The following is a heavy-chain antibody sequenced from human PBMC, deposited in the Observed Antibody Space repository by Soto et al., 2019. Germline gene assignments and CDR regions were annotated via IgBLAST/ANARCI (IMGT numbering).Heavy chain of an antibody. D-gene: IGHD3-3*01. CDR2: IIPIFGTA. CDR1: GGTFSSCA. Sequence: SVKVSCKAAGGTFSSCAISWVRQAPGQGLEWMGGIIPIFGTANYAQKFQGRVTITADESTSTAYMELSSLRSEDTAVYYCASHARHDFTSGQPPLSYYYYHGMDVWGQGTTVTVSS. CDR3: ASHARHDFTSGQPPLSYYYYHGMDV. J-gene: IGHJ6*02. V-gene: IGHV1-69*13.